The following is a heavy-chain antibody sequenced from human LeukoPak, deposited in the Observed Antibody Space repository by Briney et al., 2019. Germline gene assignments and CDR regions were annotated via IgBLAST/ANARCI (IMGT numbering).Heavy chain of an antibody. J-gene: IGHJ5*02. V-gene: IGHV4-39*01. Sequence: PSETLSLTCSVSGGSVTTTYYWSWIRQPPGGGLEWIASLYHSGNSNYNPSLKSRVTMSVDTPKNQFSLQLTSMTAADTAIYYCTRHQTNFYGSGAPFDPWGQGTLVTVSS. CDR2: LYHSGNS. CDR3: TRHQTNFYGSGAPFDP. CDR1: GGSVTTTYY. D-gene: IGHD3-10*01.